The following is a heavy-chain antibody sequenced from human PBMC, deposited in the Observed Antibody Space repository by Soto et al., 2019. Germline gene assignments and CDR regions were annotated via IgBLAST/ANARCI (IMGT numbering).Heavy chain of an antibody. CDR1: GGSISSDY. CDR3: ARAAAYYDYVWGSYRSVSWFDP. V-gene: IGHV4-59*01. Sequence: SETLXLTCTVSGGSISSDYWSWIRQPPGKGLEWIGYIYYSGSTNYNPSLKSRVTISVDTSKNQFSLKLSSVTAADTAVYYCARAAAYYDYVWGSYRSVSWFDPWGQGTQVTVSS. J-gene: IGHJ5*02. D-gene: IGHD3-16*02. CDR2: IYYSGST.